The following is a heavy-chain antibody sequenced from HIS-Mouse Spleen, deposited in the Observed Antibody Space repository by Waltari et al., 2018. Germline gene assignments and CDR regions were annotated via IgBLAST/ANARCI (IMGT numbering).Heavy chain of an antibody. CDR1: GGSISSYY. CDR2: IYYSGST. V-gene: IGHV4-59*01. Sequence: QVQLQESGPGLVKPSETLSLTCTVSGGSISSYYWSCIRQPPGKGLEWIGYIYYSGSTNYNPSLKSRVTISVDTSKNQFSLKLSSVTAADTAVYYCAREIAGSSSSVYFDYWGQGTLVTVSS. J-gene: IGHJ4*02. CDR3: AREIAGSSSSVYFDY. D-gene: IGHD6-6*01.